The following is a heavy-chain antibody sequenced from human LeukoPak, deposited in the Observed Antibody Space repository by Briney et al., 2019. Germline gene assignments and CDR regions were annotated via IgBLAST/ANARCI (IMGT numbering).Heavy chain of an antibody. J-gene: IGHJ4*02. CDR3: DQTTGWPGFDY. D-gene: IGHD1-1*01. CDR1: GFSISRFY. V-gene: IGHV4-4*09. CDR2: IYSGVPT. Sequence: SETLSLTCTTSGFSISRFYWSWVRQPPGRGLEWIGNIYSGVPTYFNPSLKSRVIISVDTSKNHFSLNLTSVTDADTAMYYCDQTTGWPGFDYWGQGILVTVSS.